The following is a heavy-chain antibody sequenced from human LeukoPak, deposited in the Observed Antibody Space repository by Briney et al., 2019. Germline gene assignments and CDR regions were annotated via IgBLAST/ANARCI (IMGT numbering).Heavy chain of an antibody. J-gene: IGHJ6*03. V-gene: IGHV1-69*06. Sequence: ASVKVSCKASGGTFSSYAISWVRQAPGQGLEWMGENIPIFGTANYAQKFQGRVTITADKSTSTAYMELSSLRSEDTAVYYCASSDIVVVVAATRFFSDYYYYMDVWGKGTTVTVSS. CDR3: ASSDIVVVVAATRFFSDYYYYMDV. D-gene: IGHD2-15*01. CDR2: NIPIFGTA. CDR1: GGTFSSYA.